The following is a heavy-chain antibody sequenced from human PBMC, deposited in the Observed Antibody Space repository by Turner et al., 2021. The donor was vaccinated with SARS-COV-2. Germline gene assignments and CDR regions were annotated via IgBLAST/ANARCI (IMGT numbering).Heavy chain of an antibody. D-gene: IGHD3-22*01. CDR1: VCIFSVYA. V-gene: IGHV3-23*01. Sequence: EVQLLESGGGLVQPGGSLRLYCAAPVCIFSVYAMSWVPQPPGKWLDWVSISGSSGKDTYYADPVKGRFTNSRDNSKNTLYLQMNSLRAEDTALYYCARRNRETTQKAGSGSPLFYFDYWGQGTLVTVSS. J-gene: IGHJ4*02. CDR2: SGSSGKDT. CDR3: ARRNRETTQKAGSGSPLFYFDY.